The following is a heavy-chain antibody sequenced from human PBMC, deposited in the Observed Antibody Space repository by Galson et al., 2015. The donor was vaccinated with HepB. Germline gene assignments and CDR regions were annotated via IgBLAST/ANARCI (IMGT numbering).Heavy chain of an antibody. D-gene: IGHD3-22*01. Sequence: SVKVSCKASGYTFTGYYMHWVRQAPGQGLEWMGWINPISGGTNYAQKFQGWVTMTRDTSISTAYMELSRLRSDDTAVYYCARAGIGKWLPNYDYWGQGTLVTVSS. V-gene: IGHV1-2*04. CDR2: INPISGGT. CDR1: GYTFTGYY. J-gene: IGHJ4*02. CDR3: ARAGIGKWLPNYDY.